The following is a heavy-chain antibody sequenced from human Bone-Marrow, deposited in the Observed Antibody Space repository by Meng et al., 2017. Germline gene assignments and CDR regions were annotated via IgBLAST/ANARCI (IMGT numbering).Heavy chain of an antibody. CDR1: GFTFSGYA. D-gene: IGHD6-19*01. CDR3: AKDHVAGNYFDY. J-gene: IGHJ4*02. Sequence: VRLAEMGGGLGRPGGARRPCCAASGFTFSGYAMGWVRQAPGKGLEWVAAISGSGSSTYYADSVNGRFTITKDYTKNTLYLQMNSLGAEDAAVYYCAKDHVAGNYFDYWGQGTLVTVSS. CDR2: ISGSGSST. V-gene: IGHV3-23*04.